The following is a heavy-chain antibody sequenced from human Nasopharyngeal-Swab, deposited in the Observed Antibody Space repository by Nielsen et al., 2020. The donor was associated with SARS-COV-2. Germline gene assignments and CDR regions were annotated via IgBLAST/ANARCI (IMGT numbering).Heavy chain of an antibody. Sequence: SETLSLTCTVSGGSISSYYWSWIRQPPGKGLEWIGYIYYSGSTNYNPSLKGRVTISVDTSKNQFSLKLSSVTAADTAVYYCAREYSSSWYRGFDYWGQGTLGTVSS. CDR1: GGSISSYY. V-gene: IGHV4-59*01. CDR2: IYYSGST. J-gene: IGHJ4*02. CDR3: AREYSSSWYRGFDY. D-gene: IGHD6-13*01.